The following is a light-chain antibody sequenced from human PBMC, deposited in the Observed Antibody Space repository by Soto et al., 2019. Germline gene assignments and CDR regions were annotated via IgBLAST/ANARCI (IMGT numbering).Light chain of an antibody. CDR2: DVT. V-gene: IGLV2-8*01. CDR1: SSDVGAYNY. J-gene: IGLJ2*01. CDR3: SSYTGSDNLV. Sequence: QLVLTQPPSASGSPGQSVTISCTGTSSDVGAYNYVSWYQQHPGKAPKLMIYDVTTRPSGVPDRFSGSKSGNTASLTVSGLQAEDEADYFCSSYTGSDNLVFGGGTKLTVL.